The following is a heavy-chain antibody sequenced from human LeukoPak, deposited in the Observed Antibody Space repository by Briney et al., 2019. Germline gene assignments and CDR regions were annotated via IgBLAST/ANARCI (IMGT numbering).Heavy chain of an antibody. Sequence: PSETLSLTCTVSGGSISSYYWSWIRQPAGKGLEWIGRIHTSGSTNYNPSLKSRVTMSVDTSKNQFSLKLTSVTAADTAVYYCARFNSGSYQHYFDYWGQGTLVTVSS. CDR3: ARFNSGSYQHYFDY. CDR1: GGSISSYY. J-gene: IGHJ4*02. V-gene: IGHV4-4*07. CDR2: IHTSGST. D-gene: IGHD1-26*01.